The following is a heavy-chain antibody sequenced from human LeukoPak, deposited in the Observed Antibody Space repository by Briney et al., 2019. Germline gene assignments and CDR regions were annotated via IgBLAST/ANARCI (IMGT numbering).Heavy chain of an antibody. V-gene: IGHV4-34*01. J-gene: IGHJ4*02. Sequence: SETLSLTCAVSGGSFSGYSWSWIRQPPGKGLEWIGEINHSGSTNYNPSLKSRVTISVDTSKNQFSLRLSSVTAADTAVYYCARGRLVWLGYSVDRGFLDYWGQGTLVTVSS. D-gene: IGHD2-21*01. CDR1: GGSFSGYS. CDR2: INHSGST. CDR3: ARGRLVWLGYSVDRGFLDY.